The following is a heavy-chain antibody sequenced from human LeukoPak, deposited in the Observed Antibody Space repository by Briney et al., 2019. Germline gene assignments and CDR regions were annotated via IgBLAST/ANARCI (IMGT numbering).Heavy chain of an antibody. D-gene: IGHD3-10*01. V-gene: IGHV3-23*01. J-gene: IGHJ4*02. CDR1: GFTFSSYA. CDR3: ATRITMVRGVTGPIFDY. CDR2: ISGSGGTT. Sequence: GGSLRLSCAASGFTFSSYAMSWVRQAPGKGLEWVSAISGSGGTTYYADSVKGRFTISRDNSKDTLYLQMNSLRAEDTAIYYCATRITMVRGVTGPIFDYWGQGALVTVSS.